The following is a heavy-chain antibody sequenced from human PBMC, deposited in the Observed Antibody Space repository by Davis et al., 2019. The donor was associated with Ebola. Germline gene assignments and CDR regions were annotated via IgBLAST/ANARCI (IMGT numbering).Heavy chain of an antibody. CDR2: FGTGGDT. CDR3: GGNSYYYYGMDV. D-gene: IGHD4-23*01. J-gene: IGHJ6*04. V-gene: IGHV3-23*01. CDR1: GFIFRNYV. Sequence: GESLKISCETSGFIFRNYVMSWVRQAPGKGLEWVSTFGTGGDTYYADSVKGRFAISRDNSKNTLYLQMNSLRAEDTAVYYCGGNSYYYYGMDVWGKGTTVTVSS.